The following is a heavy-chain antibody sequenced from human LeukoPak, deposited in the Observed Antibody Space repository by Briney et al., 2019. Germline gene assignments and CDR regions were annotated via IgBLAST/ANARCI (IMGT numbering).Heavy chain of an antibody. Sequence: GGSLRLSCAASGFTFSRYWMSWVRQVPRKGLEWVANIKQDGSEKYYVDSVKGRFTISRDNAKNSLYLQMNSLRAEDTAVYYCARDKGDYDTSGSLFVFGGQGTLVTVSS. V-gene: IGHV3-7*03. J-gene: IGHJ4*02. CDR3: ARDKGDYDTSGSLFVF. D-gene: IGHD3-22*01. CDR1: GFTFSRYW. CDR2: IKQDGSEK.